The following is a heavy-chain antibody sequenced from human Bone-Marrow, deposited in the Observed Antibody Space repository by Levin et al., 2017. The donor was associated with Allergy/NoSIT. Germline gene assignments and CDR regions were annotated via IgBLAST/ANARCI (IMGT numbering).Heavy chain of an antibody. J-gene: IGHJ4*02. CDR3: ASGSMTHGPFD. CDR1: GFTFSSYW. D-gene: IGHD2/OR15-2a*01. V-gene: IGHV3-7*01. Sequence: GESLKISCAASGFTFSSYWMSWVRQAPGKGLEWVANIKQDGSEKYYVDSVKGRFTISRDNAKNSLYLQMNSLRAEDTAVYYCASGSMTHGPFDWGQGTLVTVSS. CDR2: IKQDGSEK.